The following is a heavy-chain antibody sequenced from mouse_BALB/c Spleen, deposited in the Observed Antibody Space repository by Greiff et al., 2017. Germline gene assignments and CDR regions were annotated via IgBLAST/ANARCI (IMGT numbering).Heavy chain of an antibody. D-gene: IGHD1-1*01. Sequence: LQQSGGGLVQPGGSMKLSCVASGFTFSNYWMNWVRQSPEKGLEWVAEIRLKSNNYATHYAESVKGRFTISRDDSKSSVYLQMNNLRAEDTGIYYCTRPNYYGSSYWFAYWGQGTLVTVSA. CDR3: TRPNYYGSSYWFAY. J-gene: IGHJ3*01. CDR2: IRLKSNNYAT. CDR1: GFTFSNYW. V-gene: IGHV6-6*02.